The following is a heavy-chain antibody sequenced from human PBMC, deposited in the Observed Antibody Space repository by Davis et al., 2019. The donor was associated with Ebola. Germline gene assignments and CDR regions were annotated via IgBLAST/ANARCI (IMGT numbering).Heavy chain of an antibody. CDR1: GGSISSYY. Sequence: PSETLSLTCTVSGGSISSYYWSWIRQPPGKGLEWIGYIYYSGSTNYNPSLKSRVTISVDTSKNQFSLKLSSVTAADTAVYYCAREGEANWFDPWGQGTLVTVSS. CDR2: IYYSGST. V-gene: IGHV4-59*01. J-gene: IGHJ5*02. CDR3: AREGEANWFDP. D-gene: IGHD3-10*01.